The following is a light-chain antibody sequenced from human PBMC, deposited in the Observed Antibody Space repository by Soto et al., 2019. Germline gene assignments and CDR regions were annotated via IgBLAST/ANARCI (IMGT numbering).Light chain of an antibody. Sequence: DIQMTQSPSTLSASVGDRVTITCRASLSINNWLAWYQQRPGTAPKLLIYKASTLQTGVPSRFSGSASGTEFTLTISRLQPDDFATYYCQQYNSYPHTFGQGTKLEIK. CDR1: LSINNW. CDR3: QQYNSYPHT. V-gene: IGKV1-5*03. J-gene: IGKJ2*01. CDR2: KAS.